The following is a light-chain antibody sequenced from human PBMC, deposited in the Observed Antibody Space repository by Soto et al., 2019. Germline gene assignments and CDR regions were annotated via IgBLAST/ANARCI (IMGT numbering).Light chain of an antibody. CDR2: AAS. CDR3: QQSRNFPRT. V-gene: IGKV1-39*01. Sequence: DIQMTQSPSSLSASVGDRVTITCRASQSINTYLNWYQQEPGKAPKLLIYAASTLQGGVPSRFSGSGSGSDFTLTISSLQPEDFATYYCQQSRNFPRTFGQGTR. CDR1: QSINTY. J-gene: IGKJ5*01.